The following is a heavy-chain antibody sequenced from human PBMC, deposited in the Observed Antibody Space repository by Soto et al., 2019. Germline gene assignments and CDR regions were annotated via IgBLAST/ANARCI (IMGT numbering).Heavy chain of an antibody. CDR1: GGSISSSSYY. CDR2: IYYSGST. Sequence: SETLSLTCTVSGGSISSSSYYWGWIRQPPGKGLEWIGSIYYSGSTYYNPSLKSRVTISVDTSKNQFSLKLSSVTAADTAVYYCARLGSAPRARYYYFYMDVCGKGTTVTV. V-gene: IGHV4-39*01. D-gene: IGHD6-6*01. J-gene: IGHJ6*03. CDR3: ARLGSAPRARYYYFYMDV.